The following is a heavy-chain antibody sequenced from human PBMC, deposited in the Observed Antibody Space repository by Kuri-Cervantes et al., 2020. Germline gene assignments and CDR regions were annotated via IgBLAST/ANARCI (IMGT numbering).Heavy chain of an antibody. D-gene: IGHD5-12*01. CDR3: AQILWVGSGYDLYYGMDV. Sequence: SGPTLVKPTQTLTLTCTFSGFSLSTSGMCVSWIRHPPGKALEWLARIDWDDDKYYSTSLKTRLTISKDTSKNQVVLTMTNMDPVDTATYYCAQILWVGSGYDLYYGMDVWGQGTTVTVSS. CDR1: GFSLSTSGMC. J-gene: IGHJ6*02. V-gene: IGHV2-70*11. CDR2: IDWDDDK.